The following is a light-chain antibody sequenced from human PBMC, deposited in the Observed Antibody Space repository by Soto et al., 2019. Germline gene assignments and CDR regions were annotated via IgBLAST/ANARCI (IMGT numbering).Light chain of an antibody. V-gene: IGKV3-20*01. CDR3: QQYVSSVT. CDR2: GAS. J-gene: IGKJ1*01. Sequence: EIVLTQSPGSLSLSPGERATLSCRVSQSVDSSFFAWYQKKPGQAPRLLTYGASKRATGIPDRFSGSGSGTDFTLTISRLEPEDFAVYYCQQYVSSVTFGQGTKVEIK. CDR1: QSVDSSF.